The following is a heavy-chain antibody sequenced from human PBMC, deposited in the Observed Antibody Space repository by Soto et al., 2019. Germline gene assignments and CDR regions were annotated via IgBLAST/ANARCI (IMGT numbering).Heavy chain of an antibody. V-gene: IGHV4-4*07. CDR3: ARGRDWAYFFEY. CDR2: VYASGST. J-gene: IGHJ4*02. CDR1: DDSFSDYY. Sequence: SETLSLTCSVSDDSFSDYYWNWIRQPAGKGLEWIGRVYASGSTDYNPSLKGRLTMSVDTSKKQFSLNLTSVTAADTAVYYCARGRDWAYFFEYWGQGTLVTVSS. D-gene: IGHD2-21*01.